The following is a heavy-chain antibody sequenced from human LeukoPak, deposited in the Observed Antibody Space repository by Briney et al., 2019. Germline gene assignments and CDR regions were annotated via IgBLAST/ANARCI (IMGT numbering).Heavy chain of an antibody. CDR2: MNPNSGNT. J-gene: IGHJ5*02. D-gene: IGHD3-3*01. CDR1: GYTFTSYD. V-gene: IGHV1-8*01. CDR3: ARDYKGDFWSGYYNNWFDP. Sequence: ASVKVSCKASGYTFTSYDINWVRQATGQGLEWMGWMNPNSGNTGYAQKFQGRVTMTRNTSISTAYMELSSLRSEDTAVYYCARDYKGDFWSGYYNNWFDPWGQGTLVTVSS.